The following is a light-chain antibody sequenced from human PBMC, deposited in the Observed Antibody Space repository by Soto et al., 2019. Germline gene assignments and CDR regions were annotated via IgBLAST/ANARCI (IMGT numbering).Light chain of an antibody. J-gene: IGKJ1*01. Sequence: EIVITQSPATLSVSPGERATLSCRASQSVSSNLAWYQQKPGQPPRVLIYGAYTRATGIPARFSGSGSGTEFTLTISSLQSEDFAVYYCQQYNDWPRTFGQGTKVDIK. V-gene: IGKV3-15*01. CDR3: QQYNDWPRT. CDR1: QSVSSN. CDR2: GAY.